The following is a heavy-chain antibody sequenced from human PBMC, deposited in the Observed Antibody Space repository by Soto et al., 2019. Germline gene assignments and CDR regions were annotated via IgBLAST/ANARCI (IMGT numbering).Heavy chain of an antibody. CDR3: ARDRYSSSWYRYYYYYGMDV. J-gene: IGHJ6*02. V-gene: IGHV6-1*01. D-gene: IGHD6-13*01. Sequence: SQTRSLTCAISGDSVSSNSAAWNWIRQSPSRGLEWLGRTYYRSKWYNDYAVSVKSRITINPDTSKNQFSLQLNSVTPEDTAVYYCARDRYSSSWYRYYYYYGMDVWGQGITVIVSS. CDR1: GDSVSSNSAA. CDR2: TYYRSKWYN.